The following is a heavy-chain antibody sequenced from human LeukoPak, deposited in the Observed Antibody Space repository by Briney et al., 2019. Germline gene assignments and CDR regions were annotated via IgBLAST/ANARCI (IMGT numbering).Heavy chain of an antibody. D-gene: IGHD2-15*01. CDR1: GGSISSSSYY. CDR2: IYYSGST. V-gene: IGHV4-39*07. Sequence: SETLSLTCTVSGGSISSSSYYWGWIRQPPGKGLEWIGSIYYSGSTYYNPSLKSRVTISVDTSKNQFSLKLSSVTAADTAVYYCARVAVVVVAATRWFDPWGQGTPVTVSS. J-gene: IGHJ5*02. CDR3: ARVAVVVVAATRWFDP.